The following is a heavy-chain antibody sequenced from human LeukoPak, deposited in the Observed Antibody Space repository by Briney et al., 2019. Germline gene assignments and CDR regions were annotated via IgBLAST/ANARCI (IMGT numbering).Heavy chain of an antibody. CDR3: ARVYKQWLALDY. D-gene: IGHD6-19*01. CDR2: IYYSGST. Sequence: SETLSLTCTVSGGSISSYYWSWIRQPPGKGLEWIGYIYYSGSTNYNPSLKSRVTISVDTSKNKFSLKLSSVTAADTAVYYCARVYKQWLALDYWGQGTLVTVSS. J-gene: IGHJ4*02. V-gene: IGHV4-59*01. CDR1: GGSISSYY.